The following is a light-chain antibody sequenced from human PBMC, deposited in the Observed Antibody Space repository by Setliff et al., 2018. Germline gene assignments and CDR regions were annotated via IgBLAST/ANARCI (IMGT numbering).Light chain of an antibody. Sequence: QSALTQPASVSGSPGQSITISCSGTSSDVGSYDLVSWYQQHPGKAPKLIIYAVSDRPSGVSNRFSGSKSGNTASLTISGLQTEDEADYYCNAYTSGSTYVVGTGTKV. CDR2: AVS. V-gene: IGLV2-14*03. J-gene: IGLJ1*01. CDR3: NAYTSGSTYV. CDR1: SSDVGSYDL.